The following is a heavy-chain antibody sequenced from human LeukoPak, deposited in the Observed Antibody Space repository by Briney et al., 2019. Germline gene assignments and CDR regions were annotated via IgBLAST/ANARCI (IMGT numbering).Heavy chain of an antibody. CDR1: GYSFTNYW. D-gene: IGHD6-13*01. Sequence: GESLKISCKASGYSFTNYWIGWVRQVPGKGLEWMGIIYPDDSDARHSPSFQGQVTILADKSISTAYLQWSSLKASDTAMYFCARPDSSSWHFDYWGQGTLVTVSS. J-gene: IGHJ4*02. V-gene: IGHV5-51*01. CDR3: ARPDSSSWHFDY. CDR2: IYPDDSDA.